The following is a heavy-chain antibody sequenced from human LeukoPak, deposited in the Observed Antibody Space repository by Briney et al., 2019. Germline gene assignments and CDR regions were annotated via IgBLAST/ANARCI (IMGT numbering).Heavy chain of an antibody. CDR1: GYSISSGYY. D-gene: IGHD3-10*01. CDR2: IYHSGST. J-gene: IGHJ4*02. Sequence: KPSETLSLTCAVPGYSISSGYYWGWIRQPPGKGLEWIGSIYHSGSTYYNPSLKSRVTISVDTSKNQFSLKLSSVTAADTAVYYCAVNYYGSGRPTNAFDYWGQGTLVTVSS. V-gene: IGHV4-38-2*01. CDR3: AVNYYGSGRPTNAFDY.